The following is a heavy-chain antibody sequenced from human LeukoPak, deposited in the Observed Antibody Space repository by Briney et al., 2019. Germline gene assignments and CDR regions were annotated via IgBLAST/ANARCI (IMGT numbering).Heavy chain of an antibody. CDR2: INPSGGST. J-gene: IGHJ6*02. Sequence: ASVKVSCKASGYTFTSYYMHWVRQAPGQGLEWMGIINPSGGSTSYAQKFQGRVTMTRDTSTSTVYMELSSLRSEDTAVYYCARDLFRSRSSGPHNIIYQLLRDGGMDVWGQGTTVTVSS. V-gene: IGHV1-46*01. D-gene: IGHD2-2*01. CDR1: GYTFTSYY. CDR3: ARDLFRSRSSGPHNIIYQLLRDGGMDV.